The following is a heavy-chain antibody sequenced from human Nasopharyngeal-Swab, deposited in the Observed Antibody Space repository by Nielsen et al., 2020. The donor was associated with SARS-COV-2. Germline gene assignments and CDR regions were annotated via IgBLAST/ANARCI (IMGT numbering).Heavy chain of an antibody. Sequence: SETLSLTCTVSGGSISSYSWSWIRQPAGKGLEWIGRIYTSGSTNYNPSLKSRVTMSVDTSKNQFSLKLSSVTAADTAVYYCARDYDYYDSSGNSNWFDPWGQGTLVTVSS. D-gene: IGHD3-22*01. J-gene: IGHJ5*02. CDR3: ARDYDYYDSSGNSNWFDP. CDR1: GGSISSYS. CDR2: IYTSGST. V-gene: IGHV4-4*07.